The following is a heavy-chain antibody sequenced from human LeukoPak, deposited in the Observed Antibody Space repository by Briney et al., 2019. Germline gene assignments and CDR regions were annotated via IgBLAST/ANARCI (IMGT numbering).Heavy chain of an antibody. J-gene: IGHJ4*02. CDR2: IYYSGST. CDR3: ARIRGIPYYFDY. D-gene: IGHD3-10*01. V-gene: IGHV4-59*01. Sequence: SETLFLTCTVSGGSISSYYWSWIRQPPGKGLEWIGYIYYSGSTNYNPSLKSRVTISVDTSKNQFSLKLSSVTAADTAVYYCARIRGIPYYFDYWGQGTLVTVSS. CDR1: GGSISSYY.